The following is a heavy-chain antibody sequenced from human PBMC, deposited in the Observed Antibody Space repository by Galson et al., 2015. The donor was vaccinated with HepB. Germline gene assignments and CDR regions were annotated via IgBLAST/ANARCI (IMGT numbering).Heavy chain of an antibody. CDR2: IYYSGST. V-gene: IGHV4-39*07. CDR1: GGSISSSSYY. J-gene: IGHJ6*03. Sequence: ETLSLTCTVSGGSISSSSYYWGWIRQPPGKGLEWIGSIYYSGSTYYNPSLKSRVTISVDTSKNQFSLKLSSVTAADTAVYYCARASSFWSGYYMSYYYMDVWGKGTTVTVSS. CDR3: ARASSFWSGYYMSYYYMDV. D-gene: IGHD3-3*01.